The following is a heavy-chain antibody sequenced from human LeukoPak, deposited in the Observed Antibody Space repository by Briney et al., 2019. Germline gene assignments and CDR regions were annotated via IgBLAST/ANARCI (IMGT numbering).Heavy chain of an antibody. V-gene: IGHV3-53*01. D-gene: IGHD3-3*01. Sequence: GGSLRLSCAASGFLVNTNYMTWVRQAPGRGLEWVSFIYADGNTYYADSVKGRFTISRDISKNAVYLQMNSLRAEDTAVYYCARGSRFGVVERDAFDIWGLGTMVTVSS. CDR3: ARGSRFGVVERDAFDI. J-gene: IGHJ3*02. CDR2: IYADGNT. CDR1: GFLVNTNY.